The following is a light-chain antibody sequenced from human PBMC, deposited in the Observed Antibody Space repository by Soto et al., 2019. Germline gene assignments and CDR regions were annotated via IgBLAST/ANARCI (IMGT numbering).Light chain of an antibody. CDR3: GSYADSNSWV. CDR2: EVS. CDR1: SSDVGAYNY. Sequence: QSALTQPPSASGSPGQSVTISCTGTSSDVGAYNYVSWYQQHPGKAPKLMIYEVSKRPSGVPDRFSGSKSANTASLTVSGLQAEDEADYYCGSYADSNSWVFGGGTKLTV. J-gene: IGLJ3*02. V-gene: IGLV2-8*01.